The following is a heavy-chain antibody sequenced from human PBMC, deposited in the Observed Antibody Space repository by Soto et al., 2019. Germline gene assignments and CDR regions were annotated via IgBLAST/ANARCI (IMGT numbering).Heavy chain of an antibody. J-gene: IGHJ6*02. V-gene: IGHV5-10-1*01. D-gene: IGHD3-3*01. CDR3: ARRDFWSGYYTNGMDV. CDR1: GYSFTSYW. Sequence: LGESLKISCKGSGYSFTSYWISWVRQMPGKGLEWMGRIDPSDSYTNYSPSFQGHVTISADKSISTAYLQWSSLMASDTAMYYCARRDFWSGYYTNGMDVWGQGTTVTVSS. CDR2: IDPSDSYT.